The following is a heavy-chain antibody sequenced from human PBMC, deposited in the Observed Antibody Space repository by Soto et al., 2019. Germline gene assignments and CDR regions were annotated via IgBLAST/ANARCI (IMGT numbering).Heavy chain of an antibody. J-gene: IGHJ6*02. D-gene: IGHD6-13*01. CDR3: AKDLGGSSWYYYYGMDV. CDR1: GFTFDDYA. V-gene: IGHV3-23*01. CDR2: ISGSGGST. Sequence: GGSLRLSCAASGFTFDDYAMHWVRQAPGKGLEWVSAISGSGGSTYYADSVKGRFTISRDNSKNTLYLQMNSLRAEDTAVYYCAKDLGGSSWYYYYGMDVWGQGTTVTVSS.